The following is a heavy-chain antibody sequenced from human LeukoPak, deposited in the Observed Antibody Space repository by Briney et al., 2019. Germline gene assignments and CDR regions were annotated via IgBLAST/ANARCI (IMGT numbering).Heavy chain of an antibody. CDR1: GGSISSYY. J-gene: IGHJ6*03. CDR3: ATGGSGYPYYYYYMDV. D-gene: IGHD3-22*01. V-gene: IGHV4-4*07. Sequence: SETLSLTCTVSGGSISSYYWSWIRQPAGKGLEWIGRIYTSGSTNYNPSLKSRVTMSVDTSKNQFSLKLSSVTAADTAVYYCATGGSGYPYYYYYMDVWGKGTTVTVSS. CDR2: IYTSGST.